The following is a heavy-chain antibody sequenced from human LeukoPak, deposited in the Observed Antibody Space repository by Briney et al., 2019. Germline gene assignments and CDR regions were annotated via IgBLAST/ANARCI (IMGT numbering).Heavy chain of an antibody. Sequence: ASVKVSCKASGGTFSSYAISWVRQAPGQGLEWMGIINPSGGSTSYAQKFQGRVTMTRDMSTSTVYMELSSLRSEDTAVYYCASSVEMATIDDYWGQGTLVTVSS. D-gene: IGHD5-24*01. CDR1: GGTFSSYA. J-gene: IGHJ4*02. V-gene: IGHV1-46*01. CDR2: INPSGGST. CDR3: ASSVEMATIDDY.